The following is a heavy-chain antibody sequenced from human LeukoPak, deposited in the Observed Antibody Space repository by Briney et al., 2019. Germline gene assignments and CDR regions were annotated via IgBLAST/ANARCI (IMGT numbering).Heavy chain of an antibody. Sequence: SETLSLTCTVSGGSFRSSSYYWGWIRQTPGKGLEWIGGIYYSGSTYYNPSLKSRVTISVDTSENQFSLKLSSVTAADTAVYYCARHLIAVAGTGSVFDIWGQGTTVTVSS. CDR1: GGSFRSSSYY. D-gene: IGHD6-19*01. CDR3: ARHLIAVAGTGSVFDI. CDR2: IYYSGST. J-gene: IGHJ3*02. V-gene: IGHV4-39*01.